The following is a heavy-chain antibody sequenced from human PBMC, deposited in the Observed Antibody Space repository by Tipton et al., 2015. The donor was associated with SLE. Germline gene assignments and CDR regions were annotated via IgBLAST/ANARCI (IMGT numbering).Heavy chain of an antibody. CDR1: GGSISSYY. Sequence: TLSLTCTASGGSISSYYWSWIRQPPGKGLEWIGEINHSGSTNYNPSLKSRVAISVDTSKNQFSLKLSSVTAADTAVYYCARGGGYSSSWYEDYFDYWGQGTLVTVSS. J-gene: IGHJ4*02. V-gene: IGHV4-34*01. CDR2: INHSGST. D-gene: IGHD6-13*01. CDR3: ARGGGYSSSWYEDYFDY.